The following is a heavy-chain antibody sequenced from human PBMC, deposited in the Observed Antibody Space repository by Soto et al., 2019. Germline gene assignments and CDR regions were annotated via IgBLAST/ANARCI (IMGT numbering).Heavy chain of an antibody. J-gene: IGHJ4*02. V-gene: IGHV4-59*01. CDR3: ASSSGWYYFDY. D-gene: IGHD6-19*01. CDR1: GGSISSYY. CDR2: VYYSGST. Sequence: TLSLTCTVSGGSISSYYWSWIRQPPGKGLEWIASVYYSGSTNYNPSLKSRVTISMGTSKNQFSLKMSSVTAADTAVYYCASSSGWYYFDYWGQGTLVTVSS.